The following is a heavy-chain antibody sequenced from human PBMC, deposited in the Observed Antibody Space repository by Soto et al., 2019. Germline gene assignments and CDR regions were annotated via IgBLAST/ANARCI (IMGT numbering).Heavy chain of an antibody. CDR3: AKDLGHGGRGAFDI. CDR2: ISYDGSNK. D-gene: IGHD7-27*01. Sequence: QVQLVESGGGVVQPGRSLRLSCAASGFTFSSYGMHWVRQAPGKGLEWVALISYDGSNKYYADSVKGRFTISRDNSKNTLYLQMNSLRTEDTAVDYCAKDLGHGGRGAFDIWGQGTTVTVSS. J-gene: IGHJ3*02. V-gene: IGHV3-30*18. CDR1: GFTFSSYG.